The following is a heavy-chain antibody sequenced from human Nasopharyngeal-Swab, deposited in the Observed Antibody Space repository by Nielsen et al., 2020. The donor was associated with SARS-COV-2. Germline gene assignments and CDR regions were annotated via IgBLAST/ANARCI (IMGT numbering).Heavy chain of an antibody. Sequence: SETLSLTYAVYGGSFSGYYWSWIRQPPGKGLEWIGEINHSGSTNYNPSLKSRVTISVDTSKNQFSLKLSSVAAADTAVYYCARGRYSSSWYGLIWYFDLWGRGTLVTVSS. V-gene: IGHV4-34*01. CDR2: INHSGST. J-gene: IGHJ2*01. CDR3: ARGRYSSSWYGLIWYFDL. D-gene: IGHD6-13*01. CDR1: GGSFSGYY.